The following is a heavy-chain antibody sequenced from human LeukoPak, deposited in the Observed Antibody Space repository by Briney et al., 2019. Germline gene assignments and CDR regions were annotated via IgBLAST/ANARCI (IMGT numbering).Heavy chain of an antibody. V-gene: IGHV1-69*04. CDR3: ARLTTTARYYYYYGMDV. CDR2: IIPILGIA. J-gene: IGHJ6*02. Sequence: ASVKVSCKASGGTFSSYAISWVRQAPGQGLEWMGRIIPILGIANYAQKFQGRVTITADKSTSTAYMELSSLRSEDTAVYYCARLTTTARYYYYYGMDVWGQGTTVTVSS. CDR1: GGTFSSYA. D-gene: IGHD1-26*01.